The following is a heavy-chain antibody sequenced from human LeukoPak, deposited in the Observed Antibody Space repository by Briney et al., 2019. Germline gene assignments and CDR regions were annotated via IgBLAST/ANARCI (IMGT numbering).Heavy chain of an antibody. CDR3: AKGFGSGSYYGALEC. D-gene: IGHD3-10*01. V-gene: IGHV3-23*01. CDR2: ITGSGGST. Sequence: GGSLRLSCAASGFTFSSNAMSWVRQPPGKGLEWVSTITGSGGSTYYADSVKGRFTISRGNPKNTLYLQMNSLSAEDTAVYYCAKGFGSGSYYGALECWGQGTLVTASS. J-gene: IGHJ4*02. CDR1: GFTFSSNA.